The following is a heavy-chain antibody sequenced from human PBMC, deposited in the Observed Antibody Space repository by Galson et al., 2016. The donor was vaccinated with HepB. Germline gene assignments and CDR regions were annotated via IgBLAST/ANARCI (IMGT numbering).Heavy chain of an antibody. D-gene: IGHD2-2*01. Sequence: SVKVSCKASGYTFTTYGISWVRQAPGQGLEWMGWISAYTGNTNYAQKLQGRVTMTTDTSTSTAYMELRSLRSDATAVYYCARDPRNIRYQLLEIYYYYYAMDVRGQGTTVTVSS. V-gene: IGHV1-18*01. CDR2: ISAYTGNT. J-gene: IGHJ6*02. CDR1: GYTFTTYG. CDR3: ARDPRNIRYQLLEIYYYYYAMDV.